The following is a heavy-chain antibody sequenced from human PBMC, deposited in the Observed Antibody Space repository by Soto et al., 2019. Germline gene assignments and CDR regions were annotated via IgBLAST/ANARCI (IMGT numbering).Heavy chain of an antibody. V-gene: IGHV5-10-1*01. Sequence: PGESLKISCKGSGYSFTSYWISWVRQMPGKGLEWMGRIDPSDSYTNYSPSFKGHVTISADKSISTAYLQWSSRKASDTAMYYCAREGNLEYSSSSSGYYYYYYGMDVWGQGTTVTVSS. D-gene: IGHD6-6*01. CDR1: GYSFTSYW. CDR3: AREGNLEYSSSSSGYYYYYYGMDV. CDR2: IDPSDSYT. J-gene: IGHJ6*02.